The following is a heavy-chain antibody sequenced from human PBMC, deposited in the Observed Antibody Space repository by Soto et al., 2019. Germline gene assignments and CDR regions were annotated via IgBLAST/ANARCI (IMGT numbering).Heavy chain of an antibody. CDR3: AKKVNSGSGSQYFDY. Sequence: GGSLRLSCAASGFTFSTYTMTWVRQAPGKGLEWVSSVGGSGDGTYYADSVKGRFTISRDNSKNTLFLQMNSLRAEDTAIYYCAKKVNSGSGSQYFDYFGQGTLVTVSS. D-gene: IGHD3-10*01. V-gene: IGHV3-23*01. CDR2: VGGSGDGT. J-gene: IGHJ4*02. CDR1: GFTFSTYT.